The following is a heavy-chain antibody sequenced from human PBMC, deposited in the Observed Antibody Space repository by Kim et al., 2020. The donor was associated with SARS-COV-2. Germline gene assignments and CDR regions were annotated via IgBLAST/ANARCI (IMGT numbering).Heavy chain of an antibody. J-gene: IGHJ4*02. CDR1: GGSISSGDYY. CDR3: ARFRGSGIPDY. CDR2: IYNSGST. Sequence: SETLSLTCTVSGGSISSGDYYWSWIRQPPGKGLEWIGYIYNSGSTYYNPSLKSRVTISVDTSKNQFSLKLTSVTAADTAVYYCARFRGSGIPDYWGQGTLVTVSS. V-gene: IGHV4-30-4*01. D-gene: IGHD3-10*01.